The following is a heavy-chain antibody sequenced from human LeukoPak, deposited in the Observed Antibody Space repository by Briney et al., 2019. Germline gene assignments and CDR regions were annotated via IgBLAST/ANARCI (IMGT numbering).Heavy chain of an antibody. CDR1: GFNVSSNQ. D-gene: IGHD4-23*01. CDR2: IYSGGST. J-gene: IGHJ4*02. CDR3: AKDCDYGGTSEMPCY. Sequence: PGGSLRLSCAGTGFNVSSNQMSWVRQAPGKGLEWVSVIYSGGSTQYADSVKGRFTISRDKSKNILFLQMNSLRADDTAIYYCAKDCDYGGTSEMPCYWGQGTRVIVSS. V-gene: IGHV3-53*01.